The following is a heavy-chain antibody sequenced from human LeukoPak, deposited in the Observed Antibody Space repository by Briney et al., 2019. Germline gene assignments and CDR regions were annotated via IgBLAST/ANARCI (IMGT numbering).Heavy chain of an antibody. D-gene: IGHD6-6*01. V-gene: IGHV1-2*02. Sequence: ASVKVSCKASGYTFTGYYMHWVRQAPGQGLEWMGWINPNSGGTNYAQKFQGRVTMTRDTSISTAYMEPSRLRSDDTAVYYCAREPPLHGSSSGDYWGQGTLVTVSS. CDR2: INPNSGGT. CDR3: AREPPLHGSSSGDY. J-gene: IGHJ4*02. CDR1: GYTFTGYY.